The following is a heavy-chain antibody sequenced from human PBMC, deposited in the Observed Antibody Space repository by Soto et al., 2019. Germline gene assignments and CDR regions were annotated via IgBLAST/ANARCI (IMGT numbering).Heavy chain of an antibody. CDR2: IYPGDSDT. D-gene: IGHD3-22*01. Sequence: AESLKISCKGSGYSFTSYWIGWVLQMPGKGLEWMGIIYPGDSDTRYSPSFQGQVTISADKSISTAYLQWSSLKASDTAMYYCAIPSLSSGTTDYDAFDIWGQGTMVTVSS. CDR3: AIPSLSSGTTDYDAFDI. V-gene: IGHV5-51*01. J-gene: IGHJ3*02. CDR1: GYSFTSYW.